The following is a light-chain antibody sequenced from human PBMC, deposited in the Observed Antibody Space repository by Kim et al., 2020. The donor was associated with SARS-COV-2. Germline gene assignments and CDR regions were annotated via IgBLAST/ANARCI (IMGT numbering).Light chain of an antibody. CDR1: NIGRRS. V-gene: IGLV3-9*01. CDR2: RDG. CDR3: QVWDSNTSWV. J-gene: IGLJ3*02. Sequence: VALGQTASITCGGNNIGRRSVPWYQLKPGQAPVLVLYRDGNRPSGIPERFSGSKSGNTATLTITRAQGDDEADYFCQVWDSNTSWVFGGGTQLTVL.